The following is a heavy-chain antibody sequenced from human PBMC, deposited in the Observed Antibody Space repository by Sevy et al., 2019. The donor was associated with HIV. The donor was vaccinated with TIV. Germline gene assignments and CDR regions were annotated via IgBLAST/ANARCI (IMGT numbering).Heavy chain of an antibody. Sequence: GGSLRLSCAASGFTFSPYWMTWVRQAPGKGLEWVANIRPDGSDKYYVDSVKGRFTISRANAKNSLYLQMNSLRADDTAMYYCARGVGLDCWGQGALVTVSS. V-gene: IGHV3-7*01. J-gene: IGHJ4*02. CDR2: IRPDGSDK. D-gene: IGHD1-26*01. CDR1: GFTFSPYW. CDR3: ARGVGLDC.